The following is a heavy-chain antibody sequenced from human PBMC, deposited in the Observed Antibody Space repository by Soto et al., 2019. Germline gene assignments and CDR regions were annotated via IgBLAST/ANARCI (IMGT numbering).Heavy chain of an antibody. CDR3: AKDLSSLGWLALGAPFDS. Sequence: GGSLRLSCAAPGFIFSSYAMNWVRQAQGKGLEWVSSVSANGRNTYYADSVKGRFTVSRDKSKNALFLQLDSLRVEDTAIYYCAKDLSSLGWLALGAPFDSWGPGTLVTVSS. V-gene: IGHV3-23*01. CDR2: VSANGRNT. D-gene: IGHD3-22*01. J-gene: IGHJ4*02. CDR1: GFIFSSYA.